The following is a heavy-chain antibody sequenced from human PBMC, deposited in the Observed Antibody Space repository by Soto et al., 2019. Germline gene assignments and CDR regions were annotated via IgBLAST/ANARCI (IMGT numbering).Heavy chain of an antibody. CDR2: IYPGDSDT. V-gene: IGHV5-51*01. CDR3: ARLPGIVAPGTVFLDN. CDR1: GNKFPSSW. D-gene: IGHD2-2*01. J-gene: IGHJ4*02. Sequence: GESVTTSCKGSGNKFPSSWIGLVLQMPGKGLEWMGIIYPGDSDTRYSPSFQGQVTISADKSSSTAYLQWNSLQASDTAMYYCARLPGIVAPGTVFLDNWGQGTMVTSPQ.